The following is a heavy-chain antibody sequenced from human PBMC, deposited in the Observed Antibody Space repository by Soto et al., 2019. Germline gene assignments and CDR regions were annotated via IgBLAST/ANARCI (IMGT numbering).Heavy chain of an antibody. D-gene: IGHD3-22*01. CDR1: GGTFSSYA. V-gene: IGHV1-69*13. J-gene: IGHJ3*02. CDR3: ARAYSGYGAFDI. Sequence: SVKVSCKASGGTFSSYAISWVRQAPGQGLEWMGGIIPIFGTANYAQKFQGRVTITADESTSTAYMELSSLRSEDTAVYYCARAYSGYGAFDIWGQGTMVTVSS. CDR2: IIPIFGTA.